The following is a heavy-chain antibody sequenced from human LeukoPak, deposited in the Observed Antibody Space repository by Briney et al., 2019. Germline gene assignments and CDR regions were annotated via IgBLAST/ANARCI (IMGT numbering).Heavy chain of an antibody. CDR1: GYTFTSYA. CDR3: ARGTAPGYFFGVVCDYYYGMDV. J-gene: IGHJ6*02. D-gene: IGHD3-3*01. CDR2: INTNTGNP. Sequence: ASVKVSCKASGYTFTSYAMNWVRQAPGQGLEWMGWINTNTGNPTYAQGFTGRFVFSLDTSVSTASLQISSLKAEDTAVYYCARGTAPGYFFGVVCDYYYGMDVWGQGTTVTVSS. V-gene: IGHV7-4-1*02.